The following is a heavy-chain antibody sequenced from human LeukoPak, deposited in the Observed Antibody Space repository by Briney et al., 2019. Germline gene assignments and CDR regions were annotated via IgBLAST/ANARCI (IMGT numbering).Heavy chain of an antibody. CDR3: ARDKVVGATYFDY. CDR2: ISGSGDST. Sequence: PGGSLRLSCAASGFTFSSYAMTWVRQAPGKGLEWVSAISGSGDSTYYADSVKGLFTISRDNSKNTLYLQMNRLRAEDTAVYYCARDKVVGATYFDYWGQGILVTVSS. CDR1: GFTFSSYA. D-gene: IGHD1-26*01. J-gene: IGHJ4*02. V-gene: IGHV3-23*01.